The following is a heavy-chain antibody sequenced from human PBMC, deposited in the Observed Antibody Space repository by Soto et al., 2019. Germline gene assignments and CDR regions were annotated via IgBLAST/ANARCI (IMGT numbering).Heavy chain of an antibody. CDR3: ARDRTYYDFWSGHMDV. D-gene: IGHD3-3*01. V-gene: IGHV1-46*01. J-gene: IGHJ6*02. CDR2: INPSGGST. Sequence: ASVEVSCKASGYTFTSYYMHWVLQAPGQGLEWMGIINPSGGSTSYAQKFQGRVTMTRDTSTSTVYMELSSLRSEDTAVYYCARDRTYYDFWSGHMDVWGQGTTVTVSS. CDR1: GYTFTSYY.